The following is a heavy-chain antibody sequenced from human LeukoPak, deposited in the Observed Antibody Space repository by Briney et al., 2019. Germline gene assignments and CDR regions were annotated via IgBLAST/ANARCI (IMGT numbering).Heavy chain of an antibody. J-gene: IGHJ6*03. Sequence: PSETLSLTCTVSGGSISSYYWSWIRQPAGKGLEWIGRIYISGSGSTNYNPSLKSRVTMSVDTSKNQFSLKLSSVTAADTAVYYCARDKRVAVAGTYIYYYYMDVWGHGTTVTISS. D-gene: IGHD6-19*01. CDR3: ARDKRVAVAGTYIYYYYMDV. CDR1: GGSISSYY. CDR2: IYISGSGST. V-gene: IGHV4-4*07.